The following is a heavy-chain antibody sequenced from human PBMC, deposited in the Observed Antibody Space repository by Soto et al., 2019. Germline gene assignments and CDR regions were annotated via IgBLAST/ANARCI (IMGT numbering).Heavy chain of an antibody. Sequence: EVQLVDSGGGLIQPGGSLRLSCAACGFTFSSYSMNWVRQAPGKGLEWISYISSSDINIYYADSVKGRFTISRDIAKNSLYLQMNSLRAEDTAVYYCARDYGDYVPRNDYWGQGTLVTVSS. V-gene: IGHV3-48*01. CDR1: GFTFSSYS. CDR3: ARDYGDYVPRNDY. J-gene: IGHJ4*02. CDR2: ISSSDINI. D-gene: IGHD4-17*01.